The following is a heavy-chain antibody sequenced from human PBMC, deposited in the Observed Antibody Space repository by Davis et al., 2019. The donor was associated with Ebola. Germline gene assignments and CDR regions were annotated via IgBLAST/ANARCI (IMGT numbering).Heavy chain of an antibody. CDR1: GGSISSYY. CDR3: ARHLSYGGNPGKYYFDY. Sequence: MPSETLSLTCTVSGGSISSYYWSWIRQPPGKGLEWIGYIYYSGSSNYNPSLKSRVTISVATSKHQLPLKLSSVTAADPAVYYCARHLSYGGNPGKYYFDYWGQGTLVTVSS. D-gene: IGHD4-23*01. CDR2: IYYSGSS. V-gene: IGHV4-59*08. J-gene: IGHJ4*02.